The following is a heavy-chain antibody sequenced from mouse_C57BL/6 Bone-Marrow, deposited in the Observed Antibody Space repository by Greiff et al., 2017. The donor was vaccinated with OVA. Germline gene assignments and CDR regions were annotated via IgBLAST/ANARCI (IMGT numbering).Heavy chain of an antibody. CDR1: GFTFSSYT. V-gene: IGHV5-9*01. J-gene: IGHJ3*01. Sequence: EVTLVESGGGLVKPGGSLKLSCAASGFTFSSYTMSWVCQTPEKRLEWVATISGGGGNTYYPDSVKGRFTISRDNAKNTLYLQMSSLRSEDTALYYCARPSLYYYGSSPFGAYWGQGTLVTVSA. D-gene: IGHD1-1*01. CDR2: ISGGGGNT. CDR3: ARPSLYYYGSSPFGAY.